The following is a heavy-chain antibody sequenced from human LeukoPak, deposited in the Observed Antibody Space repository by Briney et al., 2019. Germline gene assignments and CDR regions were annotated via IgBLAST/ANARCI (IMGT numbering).Heavy chain of an antibody. D-gene: IGHD6-19*01. CDR3: ARGRNSSGWYGSNWFDP. CDR2: IWCDGSNK. Sequence: PGRSLRLSCAASGFTFSSYGMQWVRQAPGKGLEGGAVIWCDGSNKYYADSVKGRFTISRDNSKNTLYLQMNSLRAEDTAVYYCARGRNSSGWYGSNWFDPWGQGTLVTVSS. V-gene: IGHV3-33*01. J-gene: IGHJ5*02. CDR1: GFTFSSYG.